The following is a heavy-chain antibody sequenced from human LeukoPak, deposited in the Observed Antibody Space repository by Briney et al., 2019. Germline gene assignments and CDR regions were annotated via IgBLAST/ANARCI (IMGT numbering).Heavy chain of an antibody. D-gene: IGHD5-12*01. CDR2: VDYREST. CDR1: GGTISDYY. V-gene: IGHV4-59*01. Sequence: PSETLSLTCTVSGGTISDYYWSWLRQPPGKGLEWIGYVDYRESTSYNPSLKSRLTISVDTSKNQLSLRLNSVTAADTAVYYCARYVSSGLDYWGQGALVTVSS. J-gene: IGHJ4*02. CDR3: ARYVSSGLDY.